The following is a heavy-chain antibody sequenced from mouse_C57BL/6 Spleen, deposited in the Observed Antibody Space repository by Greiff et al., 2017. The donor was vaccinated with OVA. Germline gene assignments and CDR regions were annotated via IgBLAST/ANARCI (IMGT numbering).Heavy chain of an antibody. CDR3: ARDNWERYFDY. J-gene: IGHJ2*01. Sequence: EVHLVESGGGLVKPGGSLKLSCAASGFTFSSYAMSWVRQTPEKRLEWVATISDGGSYTYYPDNVKGRFTISRDNAKNNLYLQMSHLKSEDTAMYYCARDNWERYFDYWGQGTTLTVSS. CDR2: ISDGGSYT. D-gene: IGHD4-1*01. CDR1: GFTFSSYA. V-gene: IGHV5-4*01.